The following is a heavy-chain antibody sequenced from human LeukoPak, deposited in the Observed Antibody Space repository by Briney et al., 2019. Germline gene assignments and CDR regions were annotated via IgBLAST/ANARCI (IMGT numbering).Heavy chain of an antibody. CDR2: IYTGGTT. CDR1: GGSISSYY. CDR3: ARLSTVTTSFDY. V-gene: IGHV4-4*07. Sequence: PSGTLSLTCTVSGGSISSYYWSWVRQPAGKGLEWIGCIYTGGTTHYNPSLKTRVPMSVDTSKNQSSLKLSSVTAADTAVYYCARLSTVTTSFDYWGQGTLVTVSS. J-gene: IGHJ4*02. D-gene: IGHD4-17*01.